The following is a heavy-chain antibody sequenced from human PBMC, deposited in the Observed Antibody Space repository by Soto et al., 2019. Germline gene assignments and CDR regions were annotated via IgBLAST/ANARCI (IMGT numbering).Heavy chain of an antibody. CDR3: ARSRGSGSSPPFCW. CDR1: GFTFSSYA. Sequence: QVQLVESGGGVVQPGRSLRLSCAASGFTFSSYAMHWVRQAPGKGLEWVAVISYDGSNNYYADSVKGRFTISRDNSKNTLYLQMNSLRAEDMAVYYCARSRGSGSSPPFCWWGQGTLVTVSS. J-gene: IGHJ4*02. CDR2: ISYDGSNN. D-gene: IGHD3-10*01. V-gene: IGHV3-30-3*01.